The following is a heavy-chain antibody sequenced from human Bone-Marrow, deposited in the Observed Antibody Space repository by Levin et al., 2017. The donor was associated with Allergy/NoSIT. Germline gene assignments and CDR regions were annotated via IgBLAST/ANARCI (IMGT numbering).Heavy chain of an antibody. Sequence: SQTLSLTCSLSGGSISTGGFHWSWVRQRPGKGLEWIGYIYYSGNTYYNPSLQSRLSISIDTSKNQFSLSLTSVTAADTDVYYCAREDGYVFDYWGQGTLVTVSS. CDR3: AREDGYVFDY. V-gene: IGHV4-31*03. J-gene: IGHJ4*02. CDR1: GGSISTGGFH. D-gene: IGHD5-24*01. CDR2: IYYSGNT.